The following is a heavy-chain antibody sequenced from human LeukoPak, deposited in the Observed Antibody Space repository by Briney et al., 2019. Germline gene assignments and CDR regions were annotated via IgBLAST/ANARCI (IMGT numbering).Heavy chain of an antibody. V-gene: IGHV1-58*02. D-gene: IGHD3-9*01. Sequence: SVRVSCKASGFTFTSSAMQWVRQARGQRLEWIGWIVVGSGNTNYAQKFQERVTITRDMSTSTAYMELSSLRSEDTAVYYCAASGNILTGFDFDYWGQGTLVTVSS. J-gene: IGHJ4*02. CDR3: AASGNILTGFDFDY. CDR1: GFTFTSSA. CDR2: IVVGSGNT.